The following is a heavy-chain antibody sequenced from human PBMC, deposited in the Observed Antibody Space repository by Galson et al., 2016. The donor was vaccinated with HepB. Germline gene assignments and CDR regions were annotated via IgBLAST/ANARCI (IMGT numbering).Heavy chain of an antibody. V-gene: IGHV1-69*13. CDR1: GGSFSTSA. CDR3: ALGYCSGCSCRYFDF. CDR2: SIPVFGTA. J-gene: IGHJ4*02. Sequence: SVKVSCKASGGSFSTSAISWVRQAPGQGLEWMGGSIPVFGTANYAQMFKGRVTITADESTSTAYMELISLRSEDTAVYYCALGYCSGCSCRYFDFWGQGTLVTVSS. D-gene: IGHD2-15*01.